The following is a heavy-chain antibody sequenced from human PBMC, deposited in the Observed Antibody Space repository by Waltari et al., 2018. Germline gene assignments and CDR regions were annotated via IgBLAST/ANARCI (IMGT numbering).Heavy chain of an antibody. Sequence: EVQLTESGGGLVQQGGSLRLPCAASGFSFRSYWRTWVRQAPGKGLEWVANIKYDGSATYHADSVNGRFSISRDNAKNSLYLQMNSVSAEDTAIYYCARGSPGYVRVWDSWGQGTMVTVSS. CDR1: GFSFRSYW. V-gene: IGHV3-7*03. CDR3: ARGSPGYVRVWDS. D-gene: IGHD2-2*01. J-gene: IGHJ4*02. CDR2: IKYDGSAT.